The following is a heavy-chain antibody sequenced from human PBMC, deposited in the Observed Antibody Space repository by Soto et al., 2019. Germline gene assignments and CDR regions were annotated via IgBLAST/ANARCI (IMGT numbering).Heavy chain of an antibody. CDR3: AKRPLKQQQRPGQDV. Sequence: GGSLRLSCAASGFTFSSYAMSWVRQAPGKGLEWVSAISGSGGSTYYADSVKGRFTISRDNSKNTLYLQMNSLRAEDTAVYYCAKRPLKQQQRPGQDVWGQGTTVTVSS. D-gene: IGHD6-13*01. J-gene: IGHJ6*02. V-gene: IGHV3-23*01. CDR1: GFTFSSYA. CDR2: ISGSGGST.